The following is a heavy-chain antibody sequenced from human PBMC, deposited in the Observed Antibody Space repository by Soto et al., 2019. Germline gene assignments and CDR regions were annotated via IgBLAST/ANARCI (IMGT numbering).Heavy chain of an antibody. CDR3: ARDVLSTAGLIDY. CDR2: IIPIFGTA. V-gene: IGHV1-69*13. J-gene: IGHJ4*02. Sequence: SVKVSCKASGGTFSNYAINWVRQAPGQGLEWMGGIIPIFGTANYAQKFQGRVTITADESTSTAYLDLSSLRSEDTAVYYCARDVLSTAGLIDYWGQGTLVTVSS. CDR1: GGTFSNYA. D-gene: IGHD6-13*01.